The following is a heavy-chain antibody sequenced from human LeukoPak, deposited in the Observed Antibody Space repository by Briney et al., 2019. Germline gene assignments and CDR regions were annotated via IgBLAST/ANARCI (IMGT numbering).Heavy chain of an antibody. CDR1: GFTFDDYG. J-gene: IGHJ3*02. Sequence: GGSLTLSCAASGFTFDDYGMSWVRQAPGKGLEWVSGINWSGGSTCYADSVKGRFTISRDNAKNSLYLQMNSLRAEDTALYYCARAWDSSANDAFDIWGQGTMVTVSS. CDR2: INWSGGST. CDR3: ARAWDSSANDAFDI. V-gene: IGHV3-20*04. D-gene: IGHD3-22*01.